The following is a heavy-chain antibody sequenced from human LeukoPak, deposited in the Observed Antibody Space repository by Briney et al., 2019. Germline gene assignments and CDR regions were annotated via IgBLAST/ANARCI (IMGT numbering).Heavy chain of an antibody. CDR1: GLTFSSYS. J-gene: IGHJ5*02. D-gene: IGHD1-26*01. Sequence: PGGSLRLSCAASGLTFSSYSMNSVRQAPGKGLEWVSYISSSSSTIYYADSVKGRFTVSRDNAKNSLYLQMNSLRAEDTAVYYCAREVGAAFGFDPWGQGTLVTVSS. CDR3: AREVGAAFGFDP. V-gene: IGHV3-48*04. CDR2: ISSSSSTI.